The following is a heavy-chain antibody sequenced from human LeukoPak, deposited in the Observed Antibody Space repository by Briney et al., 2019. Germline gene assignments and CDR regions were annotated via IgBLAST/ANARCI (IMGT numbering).Heavy chain of an antibody. D-gene: IGHD3-22*01. CDR2: ISAYNGNT. Sequence: ASVKVSCKASGYTFTSYGISWVRQAPGQGLEWMRWISAYNGNTNYAQKLQGRVTMTTDTSTSTAYMELRSLRSDDTAVYYCARDGDYDSSGYYFWCWGQGTLVTVSS. V-gene: IGHV1-18*01. CDR3: ARDGDYDSSGYYFWC. J-gene: IGHJ4*02. CDR1: GYTFTSYG.